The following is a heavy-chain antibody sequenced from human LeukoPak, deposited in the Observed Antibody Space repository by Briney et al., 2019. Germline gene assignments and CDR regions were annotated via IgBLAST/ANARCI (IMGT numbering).Heavy chain of an antibody. CDR1: GFTFTSYW. J-gene: IGHJ6*03. CDR2: IKQDGSEK. D-gene: IGHD3-22*01. Sequence: GESLRLSCAASGFTFTSYWMTWVRQAPGKGLEWVANIKQDGSEKYYVDSVKGRFTISRDNAKNSLYLQMNSLRAEDTAVYYCARAPGDYYDSSGYYRDYYYYYMDVWGKGTTVTVSS. V-gene: IGHV3-7*01. CDR3: ARAPGDYYDSSGYYRDYYYYYMDV.